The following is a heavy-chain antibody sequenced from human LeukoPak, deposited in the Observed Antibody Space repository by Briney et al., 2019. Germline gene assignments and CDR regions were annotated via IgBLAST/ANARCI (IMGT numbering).Heavy chain of an antibody. Sequence: EASVKVSCKASGGTFSSYAISWVRQAPGQGLEWMGRIIPILGIANYAQKFQGRVTITADKSTSTAYMELSSLRSEDTAVYYCARDLKWELDWGGPFDYWGQGTLVTVSS. D-gene: IGHD1-26*01. CDR2: IIPILGIA. CDR3: ARDLKWELDWGGPFDY. J-gene: IGHJ4*02. CDR1: GGTFSSYA. V-gene: IGHV1-69*04.